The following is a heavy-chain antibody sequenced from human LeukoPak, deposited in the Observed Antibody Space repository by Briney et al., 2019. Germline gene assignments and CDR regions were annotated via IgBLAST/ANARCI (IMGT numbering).Heavy chain of an antibody. J-gene: IGHJ3*02. CDR1: GFTFSSYW. V-gene: IGHV3-74*01. D-gene: IGHD3-3*01. CDR3: ARGRFWSGYDAFDI. Sequence: GGSLRLSCAASGFTFSSYWMHWLRQAPAKGLVWVSRINSDGSSTSYADSVKGRFTISRDNAKNTLYLQMNSLRAEDTAVYYCARGRFWSGYDAFDIWGQGTMVTVSS. CDR2: INSDGSST.